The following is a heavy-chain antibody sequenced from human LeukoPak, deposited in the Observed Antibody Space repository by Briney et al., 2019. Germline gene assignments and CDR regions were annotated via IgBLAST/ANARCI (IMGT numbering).Heavy chain of an antibody. J-gene: IGHJ6*03. CDR2: IYYSGST. V-gene: IGHV4-30-4*08. CDR1: GGSISSGDYY. CDR3: ARVVYYYYYMDV. Sequence: PSETLSLTCTVSGGSISSGDYYWRWIRQPPGKGLEWIGYIYYSGSTHYNPSLKSRVTISVDTSKNQFSLKLSSVTAADTAVYYCARVVYYYYYMDVWGKGTTVTVSS.